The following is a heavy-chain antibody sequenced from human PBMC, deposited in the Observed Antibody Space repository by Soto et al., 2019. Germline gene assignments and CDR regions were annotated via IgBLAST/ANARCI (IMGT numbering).Heavy chain of an antibody. CDR3: ARLPLLNSRYYFDF. V-gene: IGHV3-7*01. CDR1: GFTFSTYW. Sequence: GGSLRLSCAASGFTFSTYWMSWVRQAPGKGLEWVANIKQDGSEKYYVDSVKGRFTMSRDNAKNSLYLQMNSLRADDTAVYYCARLPLLNSRYYFDFWGQGTLVTVSS. CDR2: IKQDGSEK. D-gene: IGHD6-13*01. J-gene: IGHJ4*02.